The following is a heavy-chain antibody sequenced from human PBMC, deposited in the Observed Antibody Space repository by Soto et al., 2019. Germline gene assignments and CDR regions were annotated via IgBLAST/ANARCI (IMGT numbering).Heavy chain of an antibody. V-gene: IGHV4-31*03. Sequence: QVQLQESGPGLVKPSQTLSLTCTVSGGSISSGGYYWSWIRQHPGKGLEWIGYIYYSGSTYYNPSLKSRVTISVDPSKNQFTLKLSSVTAADTAVYYCARSPEATVTAFDYWGQGTLVTVSS. CDR3: ARSPEATVTAFDY. D-gene: IGHD4-17*01. CDR2: IYYSGST. CDR1: GGSISSGGYY. J-gene: IGHJ4*02.